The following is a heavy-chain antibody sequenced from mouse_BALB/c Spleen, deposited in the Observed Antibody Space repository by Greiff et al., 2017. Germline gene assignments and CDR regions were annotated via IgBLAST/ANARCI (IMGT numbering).Heavy chain of an antibody. Sequence: QVQLQQSGAELARPGASVKMSCKASGYTFTSYTMHWVKQRPGQGLEWIGYINPSSGYTNYNQKFKDKATLTADKSSSTAYMQLSSLTSEDSAVYYCARWDGKSAMDYWGQGTSVTVSS. D-gene: IGHD2-1*01. CDR1: GYTFTSYT. CDR3: ARWDGKSAMDY. J-gene: IGHJ4*01. CDR2: INPSSGYT. V-gene: IGHV1-4*01.